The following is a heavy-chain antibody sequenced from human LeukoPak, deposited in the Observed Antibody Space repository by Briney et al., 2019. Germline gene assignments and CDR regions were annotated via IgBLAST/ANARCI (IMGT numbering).Heavy chain of an antibody. J-gene: IGHJ3*02. CDR2: ISGSGGST. Sequence: GGSLRLSCAASGFTFSSYAMSWVRQAPGKGLESISAISGSGGSTYYADSVQGRFTISRDNSKNTLYLQMNSLRAEDTAVYYCAKDLNYYDSSGYYVHDAFDIWGQGTMVTVSS. D-gene: IGHD3-22*01. V-gene: IGHV3-23*01. CDR1: GFTFSSYA. CDR3: AKDLNYYDSSGYYVHDAFDI.